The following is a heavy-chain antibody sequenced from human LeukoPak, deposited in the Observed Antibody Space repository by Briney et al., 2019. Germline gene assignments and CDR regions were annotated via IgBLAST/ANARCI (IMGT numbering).Heavy chain of an antibody. CDR1: GGSFSGYY. D-gene: IGHD2-8*01. CDR3: ADRENYCTNGVCYSDGMDV. Sequence: SETLSLTCAVYGGSFSGYYWSWIRQPPGKGLEWIGEINHSGGTNYNPSLKSRVTISVDTSKNQFSLKLSSVTAADTAVYYCADRENYCTNGVCYSDGMDVWGQGTTVTVSS. V-gene: IGHV4-34*01. CDR2: INHSGGT. J-gene: IGHJ6*02.